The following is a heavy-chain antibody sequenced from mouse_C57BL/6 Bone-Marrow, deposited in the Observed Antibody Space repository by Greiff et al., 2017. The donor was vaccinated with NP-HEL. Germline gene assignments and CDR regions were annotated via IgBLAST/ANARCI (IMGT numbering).Heavy chain of an antibody. CDR1: DSEVFPIAY. V-gene: IGHV15-2*01. CDR2: ILPSIGRT. D-gene: IGHD1-1*01. CDR3: ARTGYYGSRRYFDY. J-gene: IGHJ2*01. Sequence: QVQLQQSGSELRSPGSSVKLSCKDFDSEVFPIAYMSWVRQQPGHGFEWIGGILPSIGRTIYGEKFEDKATLDADTLSNTSYLELNSLTSEDSAIYYCARTGYYGSRRYFDYWGQGTTLTVSS.